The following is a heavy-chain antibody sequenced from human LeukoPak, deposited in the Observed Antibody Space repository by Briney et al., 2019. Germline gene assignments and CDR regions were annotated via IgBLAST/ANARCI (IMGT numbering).Heavy chain of an antibody. V-gene: IGHV3-48*03. D-gene: IGHD3-22*01. J-gene: IGHJ4*02. CDR1: GFTFSSYE. CDR3: ARDEAPPDYYDSSGYYPFDY. Sequence: GGSLRLSCAASGFTFSSYEMNWVRQAPGKGLEWVSYISSSGSTIYCADSVKGRFTISRDNAKNSLYLQMNSLRAEDTAVYYCARDEAPPDYYDSSGYYPFDYWGQGTLVTVSP. CDR2: ISSSGSTI.